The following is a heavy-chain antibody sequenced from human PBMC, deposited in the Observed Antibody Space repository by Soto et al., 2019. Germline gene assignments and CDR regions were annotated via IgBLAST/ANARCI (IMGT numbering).Heavy chain of an antibody. CDR2: IDPSDSYT. J-gene: IGHJ6*01. V-gene: IGHV5-10-1*01. D-gene: IGHD5-18*01. CDR1: GYSFTSYW. Sequence: GESLKISCKGSGYSFTSYWISWVRQMPGKGLEWMGRIDPSDSYTNYSPSFQGHVTISADKSISTAYLQWSSLKASDTAMYYCARQSNTAMAYYYYYGMDVWGQGTTVTVSS. CDR3: ARQSNTAMAYYYYYGMDV.